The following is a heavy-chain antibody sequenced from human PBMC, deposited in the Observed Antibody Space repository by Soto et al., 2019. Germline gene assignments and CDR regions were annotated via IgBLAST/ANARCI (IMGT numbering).Heavy chain of an antibody. J-gene: IGHJ5*02. CDR1: GDTFTSYN. Sequence: QVQLVQSGAEVKRPGASVKVSCKAPGDTFTSYNLNWVRQALGQGLEWRGVINPHGGSTNYAQKFQGRITMTRDASRSTVYMELSSLRSDDTAIYYCARSSGGNFGIIIEGSNWFDPWGQGTLVTVSS. V-gene: IGHV1-46*01. CDR2: INPHGGST. D-gene: IGHD3-3*01. CDR3: ARSSGGNFGIIIEGSNWFDP.